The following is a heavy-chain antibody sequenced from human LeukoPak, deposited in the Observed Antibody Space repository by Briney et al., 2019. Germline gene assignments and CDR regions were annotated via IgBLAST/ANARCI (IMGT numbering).Heavy chain of an antibody. Sequence: PGGSLRLSCAASGFTFSSYGMHWVRQAPGKGLEWVAVISYDGSNKYYADSVKGRFTISRDNSKNTLYLQMNSLRAEDTAVYYCAKDLRMITFGGVIVEHYWGQGTLVTVSS. V-gene: IGHV3-30*18. CDR2: ISYDGSNK. CDR3: AKDLRMITFGGVIVEHY. CDR1: GFTFSSYG. D-gene: IGHD3-16*02. J-gene: IGHJ4*02.